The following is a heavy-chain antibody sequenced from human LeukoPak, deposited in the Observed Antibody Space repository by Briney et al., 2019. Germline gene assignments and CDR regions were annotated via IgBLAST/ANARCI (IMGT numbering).Heavy chain of an antibody. CDR1: GFTFSNYW. Sequence: GGSLRLSCAASGFTFSNYWMSWVRQAPGKGLEWVANIKQDASEKYYVDSVMGRFTISRDSAKNSLYLQMNSLRAEDTAVYYCARGYNTNWYRYYFDYWGQGTLVTVSS. CDR2: IKQDASEK. D-gene: IGHD6-13*01. J-gene: IGHJ4*02. CDR3: ARGYNTNWYRYYFDY. V-gene: IGHV3-7*04.